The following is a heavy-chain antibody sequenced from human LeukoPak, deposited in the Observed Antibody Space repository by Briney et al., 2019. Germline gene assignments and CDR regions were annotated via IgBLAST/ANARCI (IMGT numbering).Heavy chain of an antibody. J-gene: IGHJ5*02. V-gene: IGHV4-4*07. CDR2: IYISGST. CDR1: GGSISSYY. CDR3: ARDSGTTGEVKFDP. D-gene: IGHD3-10*01. Sequence: SETLSLTCSVSGGSISSYYWSWIRQPAGKGLEWIGRIYISGSTNYNPSLKSRVTMSIDTSKNQFSLNLISVTAADTAVYYCARDSGTTGEVKFDPWGQGTLVTVSS.